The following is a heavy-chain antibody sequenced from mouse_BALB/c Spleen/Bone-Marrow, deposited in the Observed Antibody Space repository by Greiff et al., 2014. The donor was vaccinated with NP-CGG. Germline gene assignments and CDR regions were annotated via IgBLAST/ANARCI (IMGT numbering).Heavy chain of an antibody. CDR2: ISDGGIYI. D-gene: IGHD2-14*01. CDR3: ARDRGVQGYAMDY. CDR1: GFTFSDYY. J-gene: IGHJ4*01. Sequence: EVHLVESGGGLVKPGGSLKLSCAASGFTFSDYYMYWVRQTPEKRLEWVATISDGGIYIYYPDGVRGRFTISRDNAKNNLYLQMSSLKSEDTAMYYCARDRGVQGYAMDYWGQGTSVTVSS. V-gene: IGHV5-4*02.